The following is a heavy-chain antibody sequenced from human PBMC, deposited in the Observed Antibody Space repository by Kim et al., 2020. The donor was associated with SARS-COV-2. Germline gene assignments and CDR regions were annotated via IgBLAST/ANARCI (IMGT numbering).Heavy chain of an antibody. CDR2: IWYDGSNK. D-gene: IGHD6-13*01. CDR1: GFTFSSYG. J-gene: IGHJ6*02. CDR3: ARDGSYSRIHYGMDV. Sequence: GGSLRLSCAASGFTFSSYGMHWVRQAPGKGLEWVAVIWYDGSNKYYADSVKGRFTISRDNSKNTLYLQMNSLRAEDTAVYYCARDGSYSRIHYGMDVWGQGTTVTVSS. V-gene: IGHV3-33*01.